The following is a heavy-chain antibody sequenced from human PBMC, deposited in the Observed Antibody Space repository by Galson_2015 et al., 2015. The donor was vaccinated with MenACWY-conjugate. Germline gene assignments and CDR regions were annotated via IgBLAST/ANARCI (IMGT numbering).Heavy chain of an antibody. CDR1: GFTFSSYA. D-gene: IGHD2-15*01. V-gene: IGHV3-23*01. J-gene: IGHJ4*02. CDR3: AKGRACGGGSCVVDY. Sequence: SLRLSCAASGFTFSSYAMSWVRQAPGKGLEWVSAISGSGGSTYYADSVKGRFTISRDNSKNTLYLQMNSLRAEDTAVYYCAKGRACGGGSCVVDYWGQGTLVTVSS. CDR2: ISGSGGST.